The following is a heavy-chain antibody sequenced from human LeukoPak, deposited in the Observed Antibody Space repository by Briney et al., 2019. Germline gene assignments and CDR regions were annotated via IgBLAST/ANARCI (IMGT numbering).Heavy chain of an antibody. J-gene: IGHJ3*02. V-gene: IGHV4-59*01. Sequence: SETLSLTCTVSGGSISSYYWSWIRQPPGKGLEWIGYIYYSGSTNYNPSLKSRVTISVDASKNQFSLKLSSVTAADTAVYYCARDGYNSAFDIWGQGTMVTVSS. CDR2: IYYSGST. CDR3: ARDGYNSAFDI. D-gene: IGHD5-24*01. CDR1: GGSISSYY.